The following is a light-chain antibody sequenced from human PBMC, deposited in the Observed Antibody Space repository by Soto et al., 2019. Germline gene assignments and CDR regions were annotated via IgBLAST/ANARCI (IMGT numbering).Light chain of an antibody. CDR3: QVWDSSSDHPV. CDR2: YDS. J-gene: IGLJ7*01. V-gene: IGLV3-21*04. CDR1: NIGSKS. Sequence: SYELTQPPSVSVAPGKTARITCGGNNIGSKSVHWYQQKPGQAPVLVIYYDSDRPSGIPERFSGSNSGNTATLTISRVEGGDEADYYCQVWDSSSDHPVFGGGTQLTVL.